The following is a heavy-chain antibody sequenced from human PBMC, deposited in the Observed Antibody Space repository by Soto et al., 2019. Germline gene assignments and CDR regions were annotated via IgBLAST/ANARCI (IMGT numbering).Heavy chain of an antibody. CDR1: GFTFSSYW. V-gene: IGHV3-74*01. J-gene: IGHJ4*02. Sequence: EVQLVESGGGLVQPGGSLRLSCAASGFTFSSYWMHWVRQAPGKGLVWVSRINSVWGSTSYADSVKGRFTISRDNAKNTLYLQMNSLRAEDTAVYYCARDRVVVTAICDYWGQRTLVTVSS. CDR2: INSVWGST. CDR3: ARDRVVVTAICDY. D-gene: IGHD2-21*02.